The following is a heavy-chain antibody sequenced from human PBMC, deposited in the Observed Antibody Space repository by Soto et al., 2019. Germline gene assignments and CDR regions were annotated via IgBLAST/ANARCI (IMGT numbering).Heavy chain of an antibody. J-gene: IGHJ5*02. V-gene: IGHV4-34*01. CDR2: INHSGST. CDR1: GGSFSGHY. CDR3: AGRIAAAGTVGYNWFDP. D-gene: IGHD6-13*01. Sequence: QVQLQQWGAGLLKPSETLSLTCAVYGGSFSGHYCSWIRQPPGKGLEWIGEINHSGSTNYNPSLKSRVTRSVDTSKNQFSLKLSSVTAADTAVYYCAGRIAAAGTVGYNWFDPWGQGTLVTVSS.